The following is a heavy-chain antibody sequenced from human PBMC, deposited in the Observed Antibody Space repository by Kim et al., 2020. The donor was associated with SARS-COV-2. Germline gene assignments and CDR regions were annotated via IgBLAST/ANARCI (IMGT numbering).Heavy chain of an antibody. CDR1: GFTFGDYA. D-gene: IGHD5-12*01. CDR3: TRDPPIVATPPFDY. J-gene: IGHJ4*02. CDR2: IRSKAYGGTT. Sequence: GGSLRLSCTASGFTFGDYAMSWFRQAPGKGLEWVGFIRSKAYGGTTEYAASVKGRFTISRDDSKSIAYLQMNSLKTEDTAVYYCTRDPPIVATPPFDYWGQGTLVTVSS. V-gene: IGHV3-49*03.